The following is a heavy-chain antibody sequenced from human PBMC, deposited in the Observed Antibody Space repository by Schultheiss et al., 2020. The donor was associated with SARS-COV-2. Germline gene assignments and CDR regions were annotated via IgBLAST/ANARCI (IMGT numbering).Heavy chain of an antibody. CDR1: GGSISSYY. D-gene: IGHD2-15*01. CDR3: AVAAKIERTYYFDY. Sequence: SETLSLTCTVSGGSISSYYWSWIRQHPGKGLEWIGYIYYSGSTYYNPSLKSRVTISVDTSKNQFSLKLSSVTAADTAVYYCAVAAKIERTYYFDYWGQGTLVTVSS. V-gene: IGHV4-59*06. J-gene: IGHJ4*02. CDR2: IYYSGST.